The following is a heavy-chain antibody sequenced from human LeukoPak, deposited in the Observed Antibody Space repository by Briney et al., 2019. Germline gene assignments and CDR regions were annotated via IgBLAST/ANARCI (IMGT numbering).Heavy chain of an antibody. Sequence: SETLSLTCTVSGGSISSYYWSWTRQPPGKGLEWIGYIYYSGSTNYNPSLKSRVTISVDTSKNQFSLKLSSVTAADTAVYYCARASIVIAAAGDYWYFDLWGRGTLVTVSS. CDR2: IYYSGST. J-gene: IGHJ2*01. V-gene: IGHV4-59*01. CDR3: ARASIVIAAAGDYWYFDL. D-gene: IGHD6-13*01. CDR1: GGSISSYY.